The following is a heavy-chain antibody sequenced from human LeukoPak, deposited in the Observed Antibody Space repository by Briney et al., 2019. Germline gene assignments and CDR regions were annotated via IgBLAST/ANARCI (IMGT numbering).Heavy chain of an antibody. D-gene: IGHD6-13*01. CDR1: GYSFTTYW. Sequence: GESLKISCKGSGYSFTTYWIGWARQMPGKGLEWMGITFPGGSDTKYSPAFQGQVTMSADKSISTAYLQWSSLKASDTAMYYCARYKQQLVRLDNWFDPWGQGTLVTVSS. CDR2: TFPGGSDT. V-gene: IGHV5-51*01. J-gene: IGHJ5*02. CDR3: ARYKQQLVRLDNWFDP.